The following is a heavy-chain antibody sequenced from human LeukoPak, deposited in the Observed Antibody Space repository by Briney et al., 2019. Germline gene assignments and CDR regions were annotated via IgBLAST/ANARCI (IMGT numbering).Heavy chain of an antibody. CDR1: GFTFSSYA. Sequence: GGSLRLSCAASGFTFSSYAMSWVRQAPGKGLEWVSAISGSGGSTYYADSVKGRFTISRDNSKNTLYLQMNSLRAEDTAVYYCAKIAMVRGVINTCNWFDPWGQGTLVTVSS. V-gene: IGHV3-23*01. CDR3: AKIAMVRGVINTCNWFDP. CDR2: ISGSGGST. D-gene: IGHD3-10*01. J-gene: IGHJ5*02.